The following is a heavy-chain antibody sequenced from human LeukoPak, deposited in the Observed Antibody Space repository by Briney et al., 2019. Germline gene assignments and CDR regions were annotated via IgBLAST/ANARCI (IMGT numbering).Heavy chain of an antibody. CDR3: AKAHIVVATAMVNFDY. CDR2: ISGSGGST. D-gene: IGHD2-21*02. V-gene: IGHV3-23*01. J-gene: IGHJ4*02. CDR1: GFTFSSYA. Sequence: PGGSLRLSCAASGFTFSSYAMSWVRQAPGKGLEWVSAISGSGGSTYYADSVKGRFTISRDNSKNTLYLQMNSLRAEDTAVYYCAKAHIVVATAMVNFDYRGQGTLVTVSS.